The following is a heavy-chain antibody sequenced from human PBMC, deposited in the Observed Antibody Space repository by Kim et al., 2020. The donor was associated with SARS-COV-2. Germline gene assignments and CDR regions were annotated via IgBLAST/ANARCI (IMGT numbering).Heavy chain of an antibody. CDR2: IYSGGST. J-gene: IGHJ3*02. D-gene: IGHD6-13*01. V-gene: IGHV3-53*04. CDR3: ARERKPHSSSWQTDAFDI. CDR1: GFTVSSNY. Sequence: GGSLRLSCAASGFTVSSNYMSWVRQAPGKGLEWVSVIYSGGSTYYADSVKGRFTISRHNSKNTLYLQMNSLRAEDTAVYYCARERKPHSSSWQTDAFDIWGQGTMVTVSS.